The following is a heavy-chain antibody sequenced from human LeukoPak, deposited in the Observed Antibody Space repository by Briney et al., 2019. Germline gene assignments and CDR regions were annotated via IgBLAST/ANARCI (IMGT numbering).Heavy chain of an antibody. J-gene: IGHJ4*02. CDR3: ARDLYSNYAFGY. Sequence: SETLSLTCTVSGXSISSSSYYWGWIRQPPGMGLEWIGTIYYSESTYYNPSLKSRVTISVDTSKNQFSLKLSSVTAADTAVYYCARDLYSNYAFGYWGQGTLVTVSS. D-gene: IGHD4-11*01. CDR2: IYYSEST. CDR1: GXSISSSSYY. V-gene: IGHV4-39*01.